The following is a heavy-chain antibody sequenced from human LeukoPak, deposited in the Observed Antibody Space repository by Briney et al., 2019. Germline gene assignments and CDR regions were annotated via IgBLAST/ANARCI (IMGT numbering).Heavy chain of an antibody. CDR1: GYSFTSYG. J-gene: IGHJ4*02. V-gene: IGHV1-18*01. Sequence: GESLKISCKGSGYSFTSYGISWVRQAPGQGLEWMGWISAYNGNTEYAQKFQGRVTMTTDTSTSTASMELRSLRSDDTAVYYCARVEAYCTRTSCHDYWGLGALVTVSS. CDR2: ISAYNGNT. CDR3: ARVEAYCTRTSCHDY. D-gene: IGHD2-2*01.